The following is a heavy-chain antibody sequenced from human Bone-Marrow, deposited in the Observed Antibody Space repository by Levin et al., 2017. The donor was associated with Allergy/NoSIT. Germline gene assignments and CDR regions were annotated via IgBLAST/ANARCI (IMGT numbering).Heavy chain of an antibody. Sequence: SETLSLTCTVSDGSINSHYWSWIRQPPGKGLEWIGYISYSGSTDYNPSLKSRVTISIDTSKNQFSLKVSSVTAADTAVYYCARHVFLQDYMDVWGKGTTVTVSS. V-gene: IGHV4-59*11. D-gene: IGHD2-21*01. CDR3: ARHVFLQDYMDV. CDR2: ISYSGST. J-gene: IGHJ6*03. CDR1: DGSINSHY.